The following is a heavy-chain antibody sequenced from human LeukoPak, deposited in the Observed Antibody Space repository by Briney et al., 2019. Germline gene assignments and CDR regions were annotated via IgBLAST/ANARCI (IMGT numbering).Heavy chain of an antibody. Sequence: SETLSLTCTVSGGSISSYYWSWIRQPPGKGLEWIGYIYYSGSTNYNPSLKSRVTISVDTSKNQFSLKLSSVTAADTAVYYCARDFTGIAAAGTGPSITSYYYMDVWGKGTTVTVSS. J-gene: IGHJ6*03. V-gene: IGHV4-59*01. D-gene: IGHD6-13*01. CDR1: GGSISSYY. CDR3: ARDFTGIAAAGTGPSITSYYYMDV. CDR2: IYYSGST.